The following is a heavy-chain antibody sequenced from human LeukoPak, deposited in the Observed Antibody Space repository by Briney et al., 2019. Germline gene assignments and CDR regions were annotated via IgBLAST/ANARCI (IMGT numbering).Heavy chain of an antibody. CDR2: TYYRSKWYN. D-gene: IGHD3-3*02. V-gene: IGHV6-1*01. CDR1: GDSVSSNTAA. J-gene: IGHJ3*02. Sequence: SQTLSLTCAISGDSVSSNTAAWNWIRQSPSRGLEWLGRTYYRSKWYNDYAVSVKSRITIYPDKSKNRFSLQLNSVTSEDTAVYYCVRKLGWHDAFDIWGQGTMVTVSS. CDR3: VRKLGWHDAFDI.